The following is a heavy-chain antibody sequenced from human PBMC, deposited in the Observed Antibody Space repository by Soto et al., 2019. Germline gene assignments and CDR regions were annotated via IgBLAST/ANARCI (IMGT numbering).Heavy chain of an antibody. CDR2: ISAYNGNT. V-gene: IGHV1-18*01. Sequence: QVQLVQSGAEVKKPGASVKVSCKASGYTFASYAISWMRQAPGQGLEWMGWISAYNGNTNNAQKLQGRVTMTTDTATSTASMELRSLSSDATAVYSCASDPPPPDYWGQGTLVTVSS. CDR3: ASDPPPPDY. J-gene: IGHJ4*02. CDR1: GYTFASYA.